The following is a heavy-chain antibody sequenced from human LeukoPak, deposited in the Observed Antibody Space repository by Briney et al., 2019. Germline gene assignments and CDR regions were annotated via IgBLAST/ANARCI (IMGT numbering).Heavy chain of an antibody. CDR1: GYSFTGYY. V-gene: IGHV1-2*02. J-gene: IGHJ4*02. D-gene: IGHD7-27*01. CDR3: ARDVQWGPDH. Sequence: ASVKVSCKASGYSFTGYYMHWVRQAPGQGLEWVGWINPNSGDTNYAQKFQDRVTLTRDTSISTAYMELRRLRSDDTAVYYCARDVQWGPDHWGQGTLVTVSS. CDR2: INPNSGDT.